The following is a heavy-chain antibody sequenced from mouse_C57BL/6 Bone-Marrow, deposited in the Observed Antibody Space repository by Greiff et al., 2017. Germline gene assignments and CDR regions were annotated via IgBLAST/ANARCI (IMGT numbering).Heavy chain of an antibody. Sequence: VQLQQSGAELARPGASVKMSCKASGYTFTSYTMHWVKQRPGQGLEWIGYINPSSGYTKYNQKFKDKATLTADKSSSTAYMQLSSLTSEDSAVYYCAGRDYYGSSPCAYWGQGTLVTVSA. D-gene: IGHD1-1*01. J-gene: IGHJ3*01. CDR2: INPSSGYT. CDR3: AGRDYYGSSPCAY. CDR1: GYTFTSYT. V-gene: IGHV1-4*01.